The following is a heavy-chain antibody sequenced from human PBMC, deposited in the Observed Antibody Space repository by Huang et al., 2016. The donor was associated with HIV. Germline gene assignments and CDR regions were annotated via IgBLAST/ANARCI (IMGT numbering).Heavy chain of an antibody. CDR2: NSADNRYT. D-gene: IGHD2-8*01. V-gene: IGHV1-18*01. Sequence: QAQLMQSGGEVKKTGASVRVSCKASGYPFTSYGITWVRQAPGQGLEGVGWNSADNRYTDYAQKFQGRVTLTVDSSTTTAYMELTGLTSDDTAVYYCTRDPLYAPTWKRNAASFIWGQGTMVTVSS. CDR1: GYPFTSYG. CDR3: TRDPLYAPTWKRNAASFI. J-gene: IGHJ3*02.